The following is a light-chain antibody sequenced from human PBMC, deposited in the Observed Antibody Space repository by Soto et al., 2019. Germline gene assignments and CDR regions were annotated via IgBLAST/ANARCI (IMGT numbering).Light chain of an antibody. CDR2: GAS. Sequence: EIVLTQSPATLSVSPGERVTLSCRVSQDIRSSLAWYQQKSGQAPRLLIYGASTRATGIPARFSGSGSGTEFTLTISSLQSEDFAVYYCQQYNNWPPITFGQGTRLEIK. CDR1: QDIRSS. V-gene: IGKV3-15*01. J-gene: IGKJ5*01. CDR3: QQYNNWPPIT.